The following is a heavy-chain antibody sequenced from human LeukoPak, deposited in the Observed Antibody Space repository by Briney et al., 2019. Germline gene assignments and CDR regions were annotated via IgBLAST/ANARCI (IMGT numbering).Heavy chain of an antibody. J-gene: IGHJ4*02. V-gene: IGHV3-30*18. Sequence: GRSLRLSCAASGFTFSSYGMHWVRQAPGKGLEWVAVISYDGSNKYYADSVKGRFTNSRDNSKNTLYLQMNSLRAEDTAVYYCAKTMITFGGVIDKLDYWGQGTLVTVSS. D-gene: IGHD3-16*02. CDR1: GFTFSSYG. CDR3: AKTMITFGGVIDKLDY. CDR2: ISYDGSNK.